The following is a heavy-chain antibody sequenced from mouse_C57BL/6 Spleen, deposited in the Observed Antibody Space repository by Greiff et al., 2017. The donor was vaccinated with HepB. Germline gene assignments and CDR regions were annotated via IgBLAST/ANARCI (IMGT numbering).Heavy chain of an antibody. Sequence: QVQLKESGAELARPGASVKLSCKASGYTFTSYGISWVKQRTGQGLEWIGEIYPRSGNTYYNEKFKGKATLTADKSSSTAYMELRSLTSEDSAVYFCARYYGSSYCFDYWGQGTTLTVSS. V-gene: IGHV1-81*01. CDR2: IYPRSGNT. D-gene: IGHD1-1*01. CDR3: ARYYGSSYCFDY. CDR1: GYTFTSYG. J-gene: IGHJ2*01.